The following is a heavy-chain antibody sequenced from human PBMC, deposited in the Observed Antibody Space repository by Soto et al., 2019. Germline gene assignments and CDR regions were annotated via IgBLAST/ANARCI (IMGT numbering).Heavy chain of an antibody. J-gene: IGHJ4*02. CDR1: GFTFSSYG. CDR3: AKVAVGMAVAGIDY. CDR2: ISYDGSNK. V-gene: IGHV3-30*18. Sequence: QVQLVESGGGVVQPGRSLRLSCAASGFTFSSYGMHWVRQAPGKGLEWVAVISYDGSNKYYADSVKGRFTISRDNSKNTLYLRMNSLRAEDTAVYYCAKVAVGMAVAGIDYWGQGTLVTVSS. D-gene: IGHD6-19*01.